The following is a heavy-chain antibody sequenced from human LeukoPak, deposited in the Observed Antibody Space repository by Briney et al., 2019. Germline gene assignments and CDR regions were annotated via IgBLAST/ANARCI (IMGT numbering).Heavy chain of an antibody. J-gene: IGHJ5*02. CDR1: GFTFSSYL. D-gene: IGHD6-6*01. V-gene: IGHV3-7*01. CDR3: ARVRYIAARQCWFDP. CDR2: IKQDGSEK. Sequence: GGSLRLSCAASGFTFSSYLMSWVRQAPGKGLEWVVNIKQDGSEKYYVDSGKGRFTISRDNAKNSLYLEMNSLRPEDTAVYYCARVRYIAARQCWFDPWGQGTLVTVSS.